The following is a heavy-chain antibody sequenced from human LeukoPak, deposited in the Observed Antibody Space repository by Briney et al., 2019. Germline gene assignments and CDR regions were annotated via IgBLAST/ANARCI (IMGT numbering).Heavy chain of an antibody. V-gene: IGHV4-34*01. D-gene: IGHD2-2*01. CDR3: VGSEGIVVVPAATYGMDV. Sequence: SETLSLTCAVYDGSFSDYYWSWIRQPPGKGLEWIGEINHSGSTNYNPSLKSRVTISVDTSKNQFSLKLSSVTAADTAVYYCVGSEGIVVVPAATYGMDVWGQGTTVTASS. J-gene: IGHJ6*02. CDR2: INHSGST. CDR1: DGSFSDYY.